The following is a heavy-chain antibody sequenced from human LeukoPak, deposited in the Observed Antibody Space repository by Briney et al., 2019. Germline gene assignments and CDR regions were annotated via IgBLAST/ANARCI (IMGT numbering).Heavy chain of an antibody. CDR1: GFTFSSYA. CDR2: ISGSGGST. CDR3: AKEYTGTFSPFPSYFDN. Sequence: GGSLRLSCAASGFTFSSYAMSWVRQAPGKGLEWVSAISGSGGSTYYADSVKGGFTISRDNSKNTLYLQMNSLRAEDTAIYYCAKEYTGTFSPFPSYFDNWGQGTLVTVSS. V-gene: IGHV3-23*01. D-gene: IGHD1-26*01. J-gene: IGHJ4*02.